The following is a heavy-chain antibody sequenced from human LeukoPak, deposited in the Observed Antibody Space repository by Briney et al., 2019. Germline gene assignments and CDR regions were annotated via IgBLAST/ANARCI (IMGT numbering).Heavy chain of an antibody. V-gene: IGHV3-23*01. J-gene: IGHJ4*02. CDR1: GFTFSSQA. D-gene: IGHD1-1*01. Sequence: GGSLRLSCAASGFTFSSQAMSWVRQAPGKGLECVSGISGTGGRTYYADSVKGRFTISRDNSKNTLYLQMNSLRAEDTAVYYCAKDQGVQGFDYWGQGTLVTVSS. CDR3: AKDQGVQGFDY. CDR2: ISGTGGRT.